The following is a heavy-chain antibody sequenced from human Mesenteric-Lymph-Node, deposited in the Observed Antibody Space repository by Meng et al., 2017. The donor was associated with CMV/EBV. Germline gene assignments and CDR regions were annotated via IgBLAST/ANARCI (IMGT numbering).Heavy chain of an antibody. V-gene: IGHV3-49*04. Sequence: GESLKISCTASGFTFGEYAMSWVRQAPGKGLEWVGFIRSDSYGGTTQYAASVKGRFSISRDDSKTVAHLQMNSLKTEDTAVYFCVRNGGPGVYDSNWLDSWSQGTLVTVSS. CDR3: VRNGGPGVYDSNWLDS. CDR2: IRSDSYGGTT. D-gene: IGHD2-8*01. CDR1: GFTFGEYA. J-gene: IGHJ5*01.